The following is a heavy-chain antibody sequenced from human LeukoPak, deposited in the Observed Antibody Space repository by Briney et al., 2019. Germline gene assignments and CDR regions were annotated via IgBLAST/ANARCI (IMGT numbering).Heavy chain of an antibody. D-gene: IGHD3-16*01. CDR3: ARGVVRGVRTNWFDP. CDR1: GYTFTSYG. Sequence: ASVKVSCKASGYTFTSYGISWVRQAPGQGLEWRGWISAYNGNTNYAQKLQGRVTMTTDTSTSTAYMELRSLRSDDTAVYYCARGVVRGVRTNWFDPWGQGTLVTVSS. CDR2: ISAYNGNT. V-gene: IGHV1-18*01. J-gene: IGHJ5*02.